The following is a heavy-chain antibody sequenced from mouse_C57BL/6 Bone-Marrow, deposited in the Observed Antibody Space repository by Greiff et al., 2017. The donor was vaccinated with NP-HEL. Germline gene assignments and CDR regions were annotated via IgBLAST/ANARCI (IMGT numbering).Heavy chain of an antibody. CDR1: GYSITSGYD. Sequence: DVQLQESGPGMVKPSQSLSLTCTVTGYSITSGYDWHWIRHFPGNKLEWMGYISYSGSTNYNPSLKSRISITHDTSKNHFFLKLNSVTTEDTATYYCASNHGHYGGYFDVWGTGTTVTVSS. CDR2: ISYSGST. V-gene: IGHV3-1*01. D-gene: IGHD1-1*01. J-gene: IGHJ1*03. CDR3: ASNHGHYGGYFDV.